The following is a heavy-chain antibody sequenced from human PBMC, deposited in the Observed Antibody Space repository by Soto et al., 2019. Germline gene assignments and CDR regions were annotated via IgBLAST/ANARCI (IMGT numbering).Heavy chain of an antibody. D-gene: IGHD1-26*01. CDR3: ARASGSRHGMAV. CDR2: IIPIFGTA. CDR1: GGTFSSYA. V-gene: IGHV1-69*13. J-gene: IGHJ6*02. Sequence: ASVKVSCKASGGTFSSYAISWVRQAPGQGLEWMGGIIPIFGTANYAQKFQGRVTITADESTSTAYMELSSLRSEDTAVYYCARASGSRHGMAVWGQGTTVTVSS.